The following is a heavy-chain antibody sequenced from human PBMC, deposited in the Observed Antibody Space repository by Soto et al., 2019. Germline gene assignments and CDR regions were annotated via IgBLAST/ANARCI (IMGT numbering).Heavy chain of an antibody. Sequence: PSETLSLTCTVSGGSISSGSYYRSWSRQRPGQGLEWIGYISYSGSTYYNPSLKSRLTISADTSKNQFALKLSSVTAADTAVYYCARVDIINMIEMVLDSWGQGTLVTVSS. CDR3: ARVDIINMIEMVLDS. CDR2: ISYSGST. CDR1: GGSISSGSYY. D-gene: IGHD3-22*01. V-gene: IGHV4-31*03. J-gene: IGHJ4*02.